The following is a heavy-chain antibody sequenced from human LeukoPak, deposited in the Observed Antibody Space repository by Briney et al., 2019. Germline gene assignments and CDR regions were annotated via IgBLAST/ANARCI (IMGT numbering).Heavy chain of an antibody. V-gene: IGHV3-43*02. CDR2: IGGDSAST. J-gene: IGHJ3*02. Sequence: GGFLRLSCAASGFGFEDYVMHWVRQVPGKGLEWIALIGGDSASTYYADSLKGRFTISRDNSYNSLYLQMDRLRIEDTALYYCVKDLIVGDYYSSDNYYLPDAFDIWGQGTMVTVSS. CDR1: GFGFEDYV. CDR3: VKDLIVGDYYSSDNYYLPDAFDI. D-gene: IGHD3-10*01.